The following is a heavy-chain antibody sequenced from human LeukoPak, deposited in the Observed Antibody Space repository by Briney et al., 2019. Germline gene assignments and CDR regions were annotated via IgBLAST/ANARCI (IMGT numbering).Heavy chain of an antibody. CDR1: GFTFGIFA. J-gene: IGHJ4*02. CDR3: AKGDCSSGSCYFDY. Sequence: PGGSLRLSCTATGFTFGIFAMNWVRQAPGKGLEWVSVIIGNGADIDYADSVKGRFTISRDSARSALYLQMNSLRAEDTAVYYCAKGDCSSGSCYFDYWGQGSQVTVSS. V-gene: IGHV3-23*01. CDR2: IIGNGADI. D-gene: IGHD2-15*01.